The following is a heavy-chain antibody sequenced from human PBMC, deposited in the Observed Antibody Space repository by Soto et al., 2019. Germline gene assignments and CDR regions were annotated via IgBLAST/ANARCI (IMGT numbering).Heavy chain of an antibody. D-gene: IGHD6-19*01. J-gene: IGHJ4*02. CDR3: AKYSSGWDFDY. CDR2: ISGSGGST. CDR1: GFTFISYA. Sequence: WGSLRLSCAASGFTFISYAIIFFRHSPLKWLEWVSAISGSGGSTYYADSVKGRFTISRDNSKNTLYLQMNSLRAEDTAVYYCAKYSSGWDFDYWGQGTLVTVSS. V-gene: IGHV3-23*01.